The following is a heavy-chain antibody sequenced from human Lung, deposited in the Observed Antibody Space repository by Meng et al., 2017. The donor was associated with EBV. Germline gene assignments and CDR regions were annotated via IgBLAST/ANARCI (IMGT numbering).Heavy chain of an antibody. J-gene: IGHJ4*02. CDR1: GYTFTSYG. CDR2: ISTYNGNT. V-gene: IGHV1-18*01. D-gene: IGHD2-15*01. CDR3: ASGTPGRSYCDY. Sequence: QRVRVGHGVKKPGRSVKVSCKASGYTFTSYGLSWVRQAPGQGLEWMGWISTYNGNTNYAQKLQGRVTMTTDTSTSTVYMEVRSLRSDDTAVYYCASGTPGRSYCDYWGQGTLVTVSS.